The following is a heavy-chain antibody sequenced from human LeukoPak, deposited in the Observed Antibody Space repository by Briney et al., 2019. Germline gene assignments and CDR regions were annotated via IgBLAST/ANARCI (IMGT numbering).Heavy chain of an antibody. V-gene: IGHV3-20*04. CDR1: GFTFDDYG. D-gene: IGHD3-22*01. CDR3: ARLGDGSGSGASEI. Sequence: GGSLRLSCTASGFTFDDYGMTWVRQPPGKGLEWVSSLNWNGGSTGYADSVRGRFTISRDNAKNSLYLQMNSLRAEDTAFYYCARLGDGSGSGASEIWGQGTMVIVSS. CDR2: LNWNGGST. J-gene: IGHJ3*02.